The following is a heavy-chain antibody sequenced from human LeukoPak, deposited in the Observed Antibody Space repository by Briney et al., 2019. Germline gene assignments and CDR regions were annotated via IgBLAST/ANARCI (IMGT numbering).Heavy chain of an antibody. CDR2: MSSSSSYI. Sequence: GGSLRLSCAASGFTFSSYSMNWVRHAPGKGLGWVSSMSSSSSYIYYADSVKGRFTISRDNAKNSLYLQMNSLRAEDTAVYYCARDNCSSTSCYYFDYWGQGTLVTVSS. J-gene: IGHJ4*02. D-gene: IGHD2-2*01. CDR1: GFTFSSYS. CDR3: ARDNCSSTSCYYFDY. V-gene: IGHV3-21*01.